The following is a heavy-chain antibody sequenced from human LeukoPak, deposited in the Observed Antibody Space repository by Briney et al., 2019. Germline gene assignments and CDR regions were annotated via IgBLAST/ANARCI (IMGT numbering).Heavy chain of an antibody. CDR1: GFTFSSYE. CDR2: ISSSGSTI. D-gene: IGHD4-23*01. V-gene: IGHV3-48*03. Sequence: PGGSLRLSCAASGFTFSSYEMNWVRQAPGKGLEWVSYISSSGSTIYYADSVKGRFTISRDNAKNSLFLQMNSLRAEDTAVYYCARDDYGGKGPFDYWGQGTLVTVSS. CDR3: ARDDYGGKGPFDY. J-gene: IGHJ4*02.